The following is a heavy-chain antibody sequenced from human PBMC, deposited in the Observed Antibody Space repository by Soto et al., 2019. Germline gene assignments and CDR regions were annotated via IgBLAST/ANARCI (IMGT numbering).Heavy chain of an antibody. CDR2: ISSYNGNT. CDR1: AYTFTSYG. CDR3: ARGGSSGYDFPLDY. D-gene: IGHD5-12*01. Sequence: QVQLVQSGTEVKKPGASVKVSCKASAYTFTSYGISWVRQAPGQGLEWMGWISSYNGNTNYAQKLRVRVTMTTDTSTSTAYMELRSLTSDYSAVYYCARGGSSGYDFPLDYWGQGTLVTVSS. V-gene: IGHV1-18*01. J-gene: IGHJ4*02.